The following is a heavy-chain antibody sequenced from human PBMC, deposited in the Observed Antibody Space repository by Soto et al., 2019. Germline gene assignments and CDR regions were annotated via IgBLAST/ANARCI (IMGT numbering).Heavy chain of an antibody. CDR3: ARGQYSSGGGYFDY. J-gene: IGHJ4*02. Sequence: EVQLVESGGGLVQPGGSLRLSCAASGFTSSSYEMNWVRQAPGKGLEWVSYISSSVSPIYYTDSVKGRFTISRDNAKNSLYLKMYSRRAEETAGYYCARGQYSSGGGYFDYWGQETLVTVSS. D-gene: IGHD6-19*01. CDR2: ISSSVSPI. CDR1: GFTSSSYE. V-gene: IGHV3-48*03.